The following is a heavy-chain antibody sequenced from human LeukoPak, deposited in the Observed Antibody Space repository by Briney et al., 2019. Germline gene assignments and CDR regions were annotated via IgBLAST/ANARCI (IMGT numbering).Heavy chain of an antibody. Sequence: SETLSLTCAVYGGSFSGYYWGWIRQPPGKGLEWIGEINHSGSTNYNPSLKSRVTISVDTSKNQFSLKLSSVTAADMAVYYCARIQLGYCSSTSCYNLPGVRFDPWGQGTLVTVSS. D-gene: IGHD2-2*02. CDR3: ARIQLGYCSSTSCYNLPGVRFDP. V-gene: IGHV4-34*01. CDR1: GGSFSGYY. J-gene: IGHJ5*02. CDR2: INHSGST.